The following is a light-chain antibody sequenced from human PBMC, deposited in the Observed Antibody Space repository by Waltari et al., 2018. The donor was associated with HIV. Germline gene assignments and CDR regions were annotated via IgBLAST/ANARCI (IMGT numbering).Light chain of an antibody. CDR2: EVS. J-gene: IGLJ2*01. Sequence: QSALPQPASVSGSPGQSITISCTGTSSDVGGYHLVSWYQQHPGKAPKLMIYEVSKRPSGVSNRFSGSKSGNTASLTISGLQAEDEADYYCCAYAGSTTYVIFGGGTKLTVL. V-gene: IGLV2-23*02. CDR1: SSDVGGYHL. CDR3: CAYAGSTTYVI.